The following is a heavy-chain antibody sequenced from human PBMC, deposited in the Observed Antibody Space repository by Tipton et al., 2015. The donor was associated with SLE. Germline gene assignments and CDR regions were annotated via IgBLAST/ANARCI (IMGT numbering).Heavy chain of an antibody. V-gene: IGHV5-10-1*01. D-gene: IGHD3-10*01. CDR3: GRLHLVASSGWLDS. Sequence: QLVQSGVEVKKPGESLRISCKASGYSFTNSWISWLRQRPGKGLEWMGRIDPSDSYTNYSPSFQGHVTMSVDESTSTAYMQWTSLKASDTAVYYCGRLHLVASSGWLDSWGQGTQVTVSS. CDR1: GYSFTNSW. CDR2: IDPSDSYT. J-gene: IGHJ5*01.